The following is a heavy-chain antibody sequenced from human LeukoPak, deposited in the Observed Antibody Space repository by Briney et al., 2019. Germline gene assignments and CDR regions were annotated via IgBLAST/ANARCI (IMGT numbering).Heavy chain of an antibody. V-gene: IGHV1-69*04. CDR2: IIPILGIA. CDR3: ARPSEYSSGSLDC. CDR1: GGTFSSYA. J-gene: IGHJ4*02. D-gene: IGHD6-19*01. Sequence: VASVKVSCKASGGTFSSYAISWVRQAPGQGLEWMGRIIPILGIANYAQKFQGRVTITADKSTSTAYMELSSLRSEDTAVYYCARPSEYSSGSLDCWGQGTLVTVSS.